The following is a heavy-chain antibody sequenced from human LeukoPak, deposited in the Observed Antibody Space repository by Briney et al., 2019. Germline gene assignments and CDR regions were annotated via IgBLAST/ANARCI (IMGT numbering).Heavy chain of an antibody. J-gene: IGHJ4*02. D-gene: IGHD5-18*01. V-gene: IGHV3-48*01. CDR3: ARALGYSYGYAVDY. Sequence: GGSLRLSCAASGFIFSNYNINWVRQTPGNGLEWLSYISSSSGTIYYADSVKGRFTISGDNAKNSLYLQMNSLRAEDTAVYYCARALGYSYGYAVDYWGQGTLVTVSS. CDR1: GFIFSNYN. CDR2: ISSSSGTI.